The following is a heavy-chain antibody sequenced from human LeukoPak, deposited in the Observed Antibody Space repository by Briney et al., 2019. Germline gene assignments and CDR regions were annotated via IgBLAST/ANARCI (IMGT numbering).Heavy chain of an antibody. CDR3: ARDRDILTGYRDHYYYYGMDV. D-gene: IGHD3-9*01. CDR2: IITIFGTA. J-gene: IGHJ6*02. CDR1: GGTFSSYA. Sequence: SVKVSCKASGGTFSSYAISWVRQAPGQGLEWMGGIITIFGTANYAQKFQGRVTITADESTSTAYMELSSLRSEDTAVYYCARDRDILTGYRDHYYYYGMDVWGQGTTVTVSS. V-gene: IGHV1-69*01.